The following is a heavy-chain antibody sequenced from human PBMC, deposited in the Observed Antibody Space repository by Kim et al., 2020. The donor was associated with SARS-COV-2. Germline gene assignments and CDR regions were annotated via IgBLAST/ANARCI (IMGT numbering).Heavy chain of an antibody. D-gene: IGHD2-2*01. CDR1: GFTFSSYS. Sequence: GGSLRLSCGASGFTFSSYSMNWVRQAPGKGLEWVSSISSSSSYIYYADSVKGRFTISRDNAKNSQYLQMISLRAEDTAVYYCARAHCSSTSCYDRAYYFDYWGQGTLVTVSS. CDR2: ISSSSSYI. CDR3: ARAHCSSTSCYDRAYYFDY. J-gene: IGHJ4*02. V-gene: IGHV3-21*01.